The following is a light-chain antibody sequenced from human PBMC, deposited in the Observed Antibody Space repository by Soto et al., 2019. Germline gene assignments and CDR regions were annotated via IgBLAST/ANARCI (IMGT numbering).Light chain of an antibody. CDR3: QPYKSFWT. J-gene: IGKJ1*01. CDR2: DVS. V-gene: IGKV1-5*01. CDR1: QSIGTW. Sequence: DIQMNQSPSTLSASVGDGVTITCRASQSIGTWLAWYQQKPGKAPKVLIYDVSSLKSGVPSRFSGSASATEFTLTISSLQPDDFATYYCQPYKSFWTFGQGTKVEIK.